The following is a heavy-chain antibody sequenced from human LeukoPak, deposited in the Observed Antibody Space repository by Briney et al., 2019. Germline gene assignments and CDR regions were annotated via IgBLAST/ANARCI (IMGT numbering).Heavy chain of an antibody. CDR3: ARVQKSRKSVASAVDC. Sequence: PGGSLRLSCAASGFTFTNNFMSWVRQVPGKGLEWVANIKQDGSETTYADSVRGRFTIFRDNAKNSLYLQMNSLRAEDTAVYYCARVQKSRKSVASAVDCGGQGTVVIVSS. CDR2: IKQDGSET. V-gene: IGHV3-7*01. CDR1: GFTFTNNF. J-gene: IGHJ4*02. D-gene: IGHD5-12*01.